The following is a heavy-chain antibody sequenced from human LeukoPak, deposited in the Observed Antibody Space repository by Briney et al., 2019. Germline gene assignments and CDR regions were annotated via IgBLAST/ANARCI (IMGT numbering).Heavy chain of an antibody. CDR1: GGSFSGYY. CDR3: ARDPHFYDSSGYYYPFFDY. Sequence: SETLPLTCAVYGGSFSGYYWSWIRQPPGKGLEWIGYIYYSGSTNYNPSLKSRVTISVDTSKNQFSLRLSSVTAADTAVYYCARDPHFYDSSGYYYPFFDYWGQGTLVTVSS. CDR2: IYYSGST. D-gene: IGHD3-22*01. J-gene: IGHJ4*02. V-gene: IGHV4-59*01.